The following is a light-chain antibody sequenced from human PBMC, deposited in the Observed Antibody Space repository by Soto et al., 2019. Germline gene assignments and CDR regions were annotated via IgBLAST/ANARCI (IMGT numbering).Light chain of an antibody. CDR3: SSYAGSNNVV. Sequence: QSALTQPPSASGSPGQSVTISCTGTSSDVGNYNYVAWYQQHPGKAPKLMIYDVSTRPSGVPDRFSGSKSGNTASLTVSGLQAEDEADYYCSSYAGSNNVVFGGGTKLTVL. V-gene: IGLV2-8*01. CDR1: SSDVGNYNY. CDR2: DVS. J-gene: IGLJ3*02.